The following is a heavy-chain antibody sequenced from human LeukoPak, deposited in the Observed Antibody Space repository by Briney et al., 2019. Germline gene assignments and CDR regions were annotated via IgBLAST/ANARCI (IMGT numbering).Heavy chain of an antibody. Sequence: PSETLSLTCAVYGGSFSGYYWSWIRQPPGKGLEWIGEINHSGSTNYNPSLKSRVTISVDTSKNQFSLKLSSVTAADTAVYYCARSMVRGAIGAYWGQGTLVTVSS. J-gene: IGHJ4*02. V-gene: IGHV4-34*01. CDR3: ARSMVRGAIGAY. D-gene: IGHD3-10*01. CDR1: GGSFSGYY. CDR2: INHSGST.